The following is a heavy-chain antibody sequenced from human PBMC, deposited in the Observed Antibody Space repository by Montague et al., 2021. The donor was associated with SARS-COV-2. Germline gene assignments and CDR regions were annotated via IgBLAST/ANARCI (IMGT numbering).Heavy chain of an antibody. D-gene: IGHD3-22*01. CDR2: INHRGTS. CDR1: GGSFSDYF. V-gene: IGHV4-34*01. Sequence: SETLSLTCAVYGGSFSDYFWTWIRQPPGKGLEWIGEINHRGTSNYNPSLKSRVSISVDTSKNQFSLSLGSVTAAGTAVYYCARGRQHFNMIVVVMTGGEYYFDYWGQGTLVTVSS. J-gene: IGHJ4*02. CDR3: ARGRQHFNMIVVVMTGGEYYFDY.